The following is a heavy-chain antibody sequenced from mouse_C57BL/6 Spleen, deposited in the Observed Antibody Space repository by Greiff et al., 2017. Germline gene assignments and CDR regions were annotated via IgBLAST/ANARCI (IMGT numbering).Heavy chain of an antibody. CDR2: IYPRDGST. D-gene: IGHD1-1*01. Sequence: VQLQESGPELVKPGASVKLSCKASGYTFTSYDINWVKQRPGQGLEWIGWIYPRDGSTKYNEKFKGQATLTVDTSSSTAYMELHSLTSEDSAVYFSARRDYGSSLYYYAMDYWGQGTSVTVSS. J-gene: IGHJ4*01. CDR1: GYTFTSYD. CDR3: ARRDYGSSLYYYAMDY. V-gene: IGHV1-85*01.